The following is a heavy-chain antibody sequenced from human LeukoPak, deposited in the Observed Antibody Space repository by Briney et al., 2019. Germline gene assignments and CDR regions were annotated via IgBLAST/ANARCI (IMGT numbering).Heavy chain of an antibody. Sequence: GGSLRLSCAASGLSISTYPMHWVRQTPGKGLEWVAAISPDGTGKPYADSVKGRFTISRDNSRNTLDLQMDSLRDEDTAIYYCAREDSSSGRAGIFGFSWGQGTLVTVSS. D-gene: IGHD6-19*01. CDR1: GLSISTYP. J-gene: IGHJ5*02. V-gene: IGHV3-30*04. CDR2: ISPDGTGK. CDR3: AREDSSSGRAGIFGFS.